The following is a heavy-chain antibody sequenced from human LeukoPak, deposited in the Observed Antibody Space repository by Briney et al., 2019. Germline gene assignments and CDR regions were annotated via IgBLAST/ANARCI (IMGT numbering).Heavy chain of an antibody. V-gene: IGHV4-59*01. CDR2: VYYSGVT. CDR1: GVSINTYY. D-gene: IGHD1-1*01. Sequence: SETLSLTCTVSGVSINTYYWSWIRQPPGEGLEWIGYVYYSGVTNYNPSLKSRASISLDTSKNQFSLKLNSVTAADTAVYYCASQLGGTTFHWGQGTLVTVSS. J-gene: IGHJ4*02. CDR3: ASQLGGTTFH.